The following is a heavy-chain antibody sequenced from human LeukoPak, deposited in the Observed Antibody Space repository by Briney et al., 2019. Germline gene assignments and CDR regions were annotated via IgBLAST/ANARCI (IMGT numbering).Heavy chain of an antibody. CDR2: ISADNGNT. CDR1: GYTLSNHA. D-gene: IGHD3-22*01. V-gene: IGHV1-18*03. J-gene: IGHJ4*02. Sequence: ASVKVSCKGSGYTLSNHAFSWVRQAPGQGLEWMGWISADNGNTNHAQKFQGRVSLTTDTSTSTAYMELRSLRSDDMAVYYCARVEGYYDSSGYYHPYYFDYWGQGTLVTVSS. CDR3: ARVEGYYDSSGYYHPYYFDY.